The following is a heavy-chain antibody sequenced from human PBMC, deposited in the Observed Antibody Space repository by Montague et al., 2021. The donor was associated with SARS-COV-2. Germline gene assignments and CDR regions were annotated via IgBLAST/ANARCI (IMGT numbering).Heavy chain of an antibody. Sequence: SETLSLTCTVSGFSISSGYQWGWIRQPPGKGLEWIGRVYHSGNTYYSPSLKSRVTISVDTSKNQFSLKLTSLTATDTAVYYCARVRGCSNTNCYASSLFDPWGQGTLVAVSS. CDR1: GFSISSGYQ. CDR2: VYHSGNT. J-gene: IGHJ5*02. D-gene: IGHD2-2*01. V-gene: IGHV4-38-2*02. CDR3: ARVRGCSNTNCYASSLFDP.